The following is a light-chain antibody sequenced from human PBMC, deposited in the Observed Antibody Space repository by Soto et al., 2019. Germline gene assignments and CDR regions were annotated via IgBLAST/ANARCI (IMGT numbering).Light chain of an antibody. J-gene: IGKJ2*01. V-gene: IGKV3-20*01. Sequence: EVVLTQSPGTPSLSPGERATLSCRASQSVSSGYLAWYQQKPGQAPRLLIYGASSRATGIPDRFSGSGSGTDFTLTISRLEPEDFAVYYCQQYGSSPRYTFGQGTKLEIK. CDR3: QQYGSSPRYT. CDR1: QSVSSGY. CDR2: GAS.